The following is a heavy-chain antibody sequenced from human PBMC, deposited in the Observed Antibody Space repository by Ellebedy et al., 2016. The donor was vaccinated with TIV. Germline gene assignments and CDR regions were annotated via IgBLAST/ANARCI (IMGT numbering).Heavy chain of an antibody. Sequence: AASVKVSCKASGYTFSAYYMHWVRQAPGQGLEWMGWISPNSGGTNYAQKFQGRVTMTRDTSTTTAFMELSGLQSDDTAVYYCALHPNDYFDYWGQGTLVTVSS. CDR1: GYTFSAYY. J-gene: IGHJ4*02. CDR2: ISPNSGGT. V-gene: IGHV1-2*02. CDR3: ALHPNDYFDY.